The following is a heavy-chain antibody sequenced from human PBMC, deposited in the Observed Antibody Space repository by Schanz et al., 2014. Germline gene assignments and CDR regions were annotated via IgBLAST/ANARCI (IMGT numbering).Heavy chain of an antibody. J-gene: IGHJ4*02. CDR1: GDSISSTNW. V-gene: IGHV4-4*02. CDR2: IYHSGST. CDR3: ARDGLGADY. Sequence: QVQLQESGPGLVKPSGTLSLTCAVSGDSISSTNWWSWVRQPPGKGLQWIGQIYHSGSTNYNPSLQSRVTMSVDKSKNQISLRLRSVTEADTAVYYCARDGLGADYWGQGTLVTVSA.